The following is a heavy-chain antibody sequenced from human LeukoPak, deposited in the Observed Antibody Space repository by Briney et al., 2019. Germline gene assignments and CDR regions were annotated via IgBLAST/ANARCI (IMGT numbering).Heavy chain of an antibody. CDR3: SRGVGATDS. Sequence: GRSLRLSCAASGFTFSSYGMHWVRQAPGKGLEWVSRITSDGSSTSHADSVKGRFAISRDNAKNTLYLQMNSLRAEDTAVYYCSRGVGATDSWGQGTLVTVSS. J-gene: IGHJ4*02. D-gene: IGHD1-26*01. CDR1: GFTFSSYG. V-gene: IGHV3-74*01. CDR2: ITSDGSST.